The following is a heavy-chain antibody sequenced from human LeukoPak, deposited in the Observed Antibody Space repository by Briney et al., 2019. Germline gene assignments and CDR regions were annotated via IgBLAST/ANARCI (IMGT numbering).Heavy chain of an antibody. CDR2: LYSGGRT. Sequence: GGSLRLSCAASGFTVSSNYMSWVRQAPGKNLEWVSVLYSGGRTYYADSVKGRFTISRDNSKNTLYLQMNSLRAEDTAIYYCAKGVPAAMRDWFDPWGQGPLVTVSS. CDR1: GFTVSSNY. V-gene: IGHV3-53*01. D-gene: IGHD2-2*01. J-gene: IGHJ5*02. CDR3: AKGVPAAMRDWFDP.